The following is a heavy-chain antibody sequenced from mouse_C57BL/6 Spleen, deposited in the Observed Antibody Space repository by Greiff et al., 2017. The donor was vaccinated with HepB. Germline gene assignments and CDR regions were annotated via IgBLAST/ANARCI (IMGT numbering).Heavy chain of an antibody. D-gene: IGHD4-1*01. V-gene: IGHV1-54*01. CDR3: ARGLGSWFAY. J-gene: IGHJ3*01. Sequence: VQLVESGAELVRPGTSVKVSCKASGYAFTNYLIEWVKQRPGQGLEWIGVINPGSGGTNYNEKFKGKATLTADKSSSTAYMQLSSLTSEDSAVYFCARGLGSWFAYWGQGTLVTVSA. CDR2: INPGSGGT. CDR1: GYAFTNYL.